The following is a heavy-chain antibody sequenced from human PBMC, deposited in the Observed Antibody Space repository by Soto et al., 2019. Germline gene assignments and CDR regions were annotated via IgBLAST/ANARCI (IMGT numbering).Heavy chain of an antibody. CDR1: GASAFTFSDHH. V-gene: IGHV3-72*01. CDR2: ARNKVNSYTT. Sequence: XGSLRLSCSASGASAFTFSDHHMDWVRQAPGKGLEWVGRARNKVNSYTTAHAASVKGRFTISRYDSKKSVYLQMNSLKTEDTALYFCARLMGTRFDLWGQGTLVTV. J-gene: IGHJ4*02. CDR3: ARLMGTRFDL. D-gene: IGHD2-8*01.